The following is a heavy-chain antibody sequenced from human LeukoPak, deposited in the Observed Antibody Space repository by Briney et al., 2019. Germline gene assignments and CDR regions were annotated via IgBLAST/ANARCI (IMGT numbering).Heavy chain of an antibody. V-gene: IGHV1-69*04. J-gene: IGHJ6*02. D-gene: IGHD2-2*02. CDR1: GGTFSSYA. CDR3: VREDCSSTSCYISRYYYYGMDV. CDR2: IIPILGIA. Sequence: SVKVSCKASGGTFSSYAISWVRQAPGQGLEWMGRIIPILGIANYAQKFQGRVTITADKSTSTAYMELSSLRSEDTAVYYCVREDCSSTSCYISRYYYYGMDVWGQGTTVTVSS.